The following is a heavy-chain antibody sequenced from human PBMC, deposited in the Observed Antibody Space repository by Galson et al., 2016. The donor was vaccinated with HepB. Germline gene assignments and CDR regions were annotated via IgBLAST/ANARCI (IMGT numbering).Heavy chain of an antibody. V-gene: IGHV3-74*01. CDR3: GRGSKYGFDM. J-gene: IGHJ3*02. Sequence: SLRLSCAASGFTFSSYSMSWVRQAPGKGLVWISRIFTDGSGTLYADSVKGRFTISRDNAKNTLFLQMNSLRGDDTAVYYCGRGSKYGFDMWGQGTMVTVSS. CDR2: IFTDGSGT. CDR1: GFTFSSYS.